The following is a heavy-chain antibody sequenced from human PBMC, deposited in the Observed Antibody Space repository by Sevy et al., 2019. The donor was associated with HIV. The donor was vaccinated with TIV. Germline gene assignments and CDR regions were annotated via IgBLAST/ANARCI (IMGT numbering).Heavy chain of an antibody. Sequence: GGSLRLSCAASGFTFDDYAMHWVRQAPGKGLEWVSGISWNSGIVKYGDSVKGRFTVFRDNAKNSLYLQMNSLRPEDTAFYYCAKDRLLRPSPHSDFWGQGTLVTVSS. J-gene: IGHJ4*02. CDR3: AKDRLLRPSPHSDF. D-gene: IGHD3-22*01. CDR1: GFTFDDYA. CDR2: ISWNSGIV. V-gene: IGHV3-9*01.